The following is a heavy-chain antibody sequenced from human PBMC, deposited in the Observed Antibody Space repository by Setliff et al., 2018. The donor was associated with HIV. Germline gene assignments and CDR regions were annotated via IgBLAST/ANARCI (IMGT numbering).Heavy chain of an antibody. V-gene: IGHV3-23*03. CDR2: IYTDDSTI. CDR3: APVSSGWFDP. J-gene: IGHJ5*02. D-gene: IGHD2-2*01. Sequence: GGSLRLSCAASGFTFSSFAMTWVRQAPGKGLEWVSIIYTDDSTIFYADSVKGRFTISRDNAKNSLFLQMNSLRAEDTAMYYCAPVSSGWFDPWGQGTLVTVSS. CDR1: GFTFSSFA.